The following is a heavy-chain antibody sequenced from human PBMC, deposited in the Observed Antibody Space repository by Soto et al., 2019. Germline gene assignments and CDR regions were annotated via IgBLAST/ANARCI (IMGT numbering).Heavy chain of an antibody. D-gene: IGHD3-9*01. V-gene: IGHV1-2*02. J-gene: IGHJ4*02. CDR1: GYTFIDYY. CDR3: ARPPGYISDWYYFDL. CDR2: ISPKSGAT. Sequence: GASVKVSCKASGYTFIDYYMHWVRQAPGQGFEWLGRISPKSGATNYAQKFQGRVTMTWDTSLNTAYMGLSSLISEDTAVYYCARPPGYISDWYYFDLWGQGTLVTVSS.